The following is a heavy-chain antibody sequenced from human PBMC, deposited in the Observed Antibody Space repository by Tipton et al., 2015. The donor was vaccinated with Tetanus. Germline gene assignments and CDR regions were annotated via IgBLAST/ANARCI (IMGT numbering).Heavy chain of an antibody. CDR1: GYNFVNFG. Sequence: QVQLVQSGAEVKEPGASVKVSCKASGYNFVNFGISWVRQAPGQGLEWMGWISAYNGKTKYAQRLQGRVTMTTDRSASTAYLELRSLRSDDTAVYYCARSSVTGQEVLETMSEQTYYHYYSMDVWGQGTTVTVSS. CDR2: ISAYNGKT. V-gene: IGHV1-18*01. D-gene: IGHD3-3*01. J-gene: IGHJ6*02. CDR3: ARSSVTGQEVLETMSEQTYYHYYSMDV.